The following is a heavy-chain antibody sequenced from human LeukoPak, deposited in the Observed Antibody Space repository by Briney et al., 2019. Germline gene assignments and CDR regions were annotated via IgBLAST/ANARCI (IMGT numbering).Heavy chain of an antibody. D-gene: IGHD1-1*01. J-gene: IGHJ4*02. Sequence: GGSLRLSCAASGFTVSSNYMSWVRQAPGEGLEWVSGISERGGSKNYADSVKGRFTLSKDDSRNTVYLHLNNLRVEDTAIYYCAKASWVSNADAVLWGQGTLVTVYS. CDR1: GFTVSSNY. CDR2: ISERGGSK. CDR3: AKASWVSNADAVL. V-gene: IGHV3-53*01.